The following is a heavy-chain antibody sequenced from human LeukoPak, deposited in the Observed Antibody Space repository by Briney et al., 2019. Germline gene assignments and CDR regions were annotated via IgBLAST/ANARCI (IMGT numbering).Heavy chain of an antibody. D-gene: IGHD2-15*01. V-gene: IGHV1-3*03. Sequence: ASVKVSCKASGYTFTSYAMHWVRQAPGQRLEWMGWINAGNGNTKYSQEFQGRVTITRDTSASTAYMELSSLRSEDMAVYYCARADCSGGSCIFDYWGQGTLVTVSS. CDR3: ARADCSGGSCIFDY. J-gene: IGHJ4*02. CDR1: GYTFTSYA. CDR2: INAGNGNT.